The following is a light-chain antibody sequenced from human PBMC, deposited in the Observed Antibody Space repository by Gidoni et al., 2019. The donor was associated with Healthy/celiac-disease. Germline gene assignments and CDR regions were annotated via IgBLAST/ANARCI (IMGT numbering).Light chain of an antibody. Sequence: DIVMPQSPASLAVSLGERATINCKSSQSVLYSSNNKNYLAWYQQKPGQPPKLLIYWASTRESGVPDRFSGSGSGTDFTLTISSLQAEDVAVYYCQQYYSTPQTFGQGTKVEIK. CDR1: QSVLYSSNNKNY. CDR2: WAS. J-gene: IGKJ1*01. CDR3: QQYYSTPQT. V-gene: IGKV4-1*01.